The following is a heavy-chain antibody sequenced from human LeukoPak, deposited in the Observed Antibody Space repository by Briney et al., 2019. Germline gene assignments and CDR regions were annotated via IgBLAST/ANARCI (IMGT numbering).Heavy chain of an antibody. Sequence: PSETLSLTCAVYGGSFSGYYWSWIRQPPGKGLEWIGEINHSGSTNYNPSLKSRVTISVDTSKNQFSLKLSSVTAADTAVYYCARERGRLSFRESVFDYWGQGTLVTVSS. CDR2: INHSGST. V-gene: IGHV4-34*01. CDR3: ARERGRLSFRESVFDY. D-gene: IGHD3-10*01. CDR1: GGSFSGYY. J-gene: IGHJ4*02.